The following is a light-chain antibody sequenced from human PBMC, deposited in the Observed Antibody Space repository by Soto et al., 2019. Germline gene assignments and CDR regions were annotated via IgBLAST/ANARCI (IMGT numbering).Light chain of an antibody. Sequence: QSVLTQPPSASGYPGQSVTISCTGTSGDVGGYNFVSWYQHHPGKAPKLMIFAVSQRPSGVPDRFSGSKSGNTASLTVSGLQAEDEADYYCSSYAGSNNVIFCGGTKLTVL. V-gene: IGLV2-8*01. CDR3: SSYAGSNNVI. J-gene: IGLJ2*01. CDR1: SGDVGGYNF. CDR2: AVS.